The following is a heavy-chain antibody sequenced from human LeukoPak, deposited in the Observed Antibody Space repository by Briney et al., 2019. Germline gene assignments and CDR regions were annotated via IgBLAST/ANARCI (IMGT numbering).Heavy chain of an antibody. Sequence: GASVKVSCKASGYTFTSYGISWVRQAPGQGLEWMGWISAYNGNTNYAQKLQGRVTMTTDTSTSTAYMELRSLRSDNTAVYYCARDIPPFIVVAPAALSAAFDYWGQGTLVTVSS. CDR1: GYTFTSYG. D-gene: IGHD2-2*01. J-gene: IGHJ4*02. V-gene: IGHV1-18*01. CDR3: ARDIPPFIVVAPAALSAAFDY. CDR2: ISAYNGNT.